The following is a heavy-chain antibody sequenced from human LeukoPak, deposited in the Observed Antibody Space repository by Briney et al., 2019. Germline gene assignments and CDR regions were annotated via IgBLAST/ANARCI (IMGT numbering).Heavy chain of an antibody. J-gene: IGHJ4*02. CDR2: IYYTGNT. CDR3: ARQTGSGLFILP. D-gene: IGHD3/OR15-3a*01. Sequence: SETLSLTCTVSGVSISSSYSYWGWIRQPPGMGLEWIGSIYYTGNTYYNASLKSQVSISIDTSKNQSSLKLTSVTAADTAVYYCARQTGSGLFILPGGQGTLVTVSS. V-gene: IGHV4-39*01. CDR1: GVSISSSYSY.